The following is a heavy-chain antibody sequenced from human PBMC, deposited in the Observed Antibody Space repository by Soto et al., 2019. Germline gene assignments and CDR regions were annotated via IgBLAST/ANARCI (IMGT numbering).Heavy chain of an antibody. J-gene: IGHJ4*02. CDR3: ASTKKWLAFDY. V-gene: IGHV4-59*01. Sequence: SETLCLTCTVSGDSISNYYWTLIRQPPGKGLEWIGCFYNSGNTNYNPSLKSRVTISVDTSNNQFSLRVNSVTAADTAVYYCASTKKWLAFDYWGQGALVTVS. CDR2: FYNSGNT. CDR1: GDSISNYY. D-gene: IGHD6-19*01.